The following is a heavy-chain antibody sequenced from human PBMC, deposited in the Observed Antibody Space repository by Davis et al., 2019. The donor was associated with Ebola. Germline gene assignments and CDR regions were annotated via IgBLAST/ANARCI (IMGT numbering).Heavy chain of an antibody. CDR3: AIYSRAPDD. CDR1: GFTFSNAW. Sequence: PGGSLRLSCAASGFTFSNAWMTWIRQAPGKGPEWVATIKPDGSEKYYVDSVKGRFTISRDNAKNSLYLQMNSLRAEDTAVYYCAIYSRAPDDWGQGTLVTVSS. D-gene: IGHD5-18*01. J-gene: IGHJ4*02. CDR2: IKPDGSEK. V-gene: IGHV3-7*01.